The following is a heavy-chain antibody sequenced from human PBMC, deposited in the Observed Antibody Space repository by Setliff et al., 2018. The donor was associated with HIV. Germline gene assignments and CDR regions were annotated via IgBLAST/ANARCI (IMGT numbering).Heavy chain of an antibody. D-gene: IGHD3-22*01. CDR2: INAGNGNT. Sequence: ASVKVSCKASGYTFTSYAIHWVRQAPGQRLEWMGWINAGNGNTKYSRKFQGRVTSTRDTSASTVYMELSSPRSEDTAVYYCARDLADDSSGGGFGYFDYWGQGTLVTVSS. CDR3: ARDLADDSSGGGFGYFDY. J-gene: IGHJ4*02. V-gene: IGHV1-3*01. CDR1: GYTFTSYA.